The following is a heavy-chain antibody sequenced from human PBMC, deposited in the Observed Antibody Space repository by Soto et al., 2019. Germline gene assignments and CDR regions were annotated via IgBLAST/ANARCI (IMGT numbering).Heavy chain of an antibody. V-gene: IGHV3-7*04. CDR1: GFTFSSYW. D-gene: IGHD4-4*01. Sequence: GGSLRLSCAASGFTFSSYWMSWVRQAPGKGLEWVANIKQDGSEKYYVDSVKGRFTISRDNAKNSLYLQMNSLRAEDTAVYYCARAYSNYDGGYYYYYYMDVWGKGTTVTVSS. CDR3: ARAYSNYDGGYYYYYYMDV. CDR2: IKQDGSEK. J-gene: IGHJ6*03.